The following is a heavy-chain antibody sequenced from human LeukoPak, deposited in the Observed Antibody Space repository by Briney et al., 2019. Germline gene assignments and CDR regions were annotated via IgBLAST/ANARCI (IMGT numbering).Heavy chain of an antibody. CDR1: GFTFSSYS. D-gene: IGHD5-18*01. Sequence: PGGSLRLSCAASGFTFSSYSMNWVRQAPGKGREWVSSISSSSTSMYYADSVKGRFTISRANAKNSLYLQMNSLRAEDTAVYYCSRDRRYSYGYSDYWGQGTLVTVSS. J-gene: IGHJ4*02. CDR3: SRDRRYSYGYSDY. CDR2: ISSSSTSM. V-gene: IGHV3-21*01.